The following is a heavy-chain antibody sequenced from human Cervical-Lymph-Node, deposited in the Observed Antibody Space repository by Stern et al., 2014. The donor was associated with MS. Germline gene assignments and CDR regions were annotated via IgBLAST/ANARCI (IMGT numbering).Heavy chain of an antibody. Sequence: QVHLVESGAEVKKPGASVKVSCKASGFNFSNYGLSWVRQAPGQGLEWMGWISVYNGNIDFAQKFQGRLTMTTDTSTSTVYMELRSLRSDDTAVYYCTRDRGIMGTTTGDYWGQGTLVSVSS. CDR3: TRDRGIMGTTTGDY. CDR1: GFNFSNYG. D-gene: IGHD1-26*01. J-gene: IGHJ4*02. V-gene: IGHV1-18*01. CDR2: ISVYNGNI.